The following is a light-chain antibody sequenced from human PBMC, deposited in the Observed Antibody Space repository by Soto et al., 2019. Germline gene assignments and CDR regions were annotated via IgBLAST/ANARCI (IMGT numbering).Light chain of an antibody. J-gene: IGLJ3*02. V-gene: IGLV4-69*01. CDR1: SGHSDYA. CDR3: QTWGTGIRV. Sequence: QPVLTQSPSASASLGASVKLTCTLNSGHSDYAIAWHQQQPEKGPRCLMKVNSDGSHNKGDGIPDRFSGSSSGAERYLTISSLQSEDEADYYCQTWGTGIRVFGGGTKVTVL. CDR2: VNSDGSH.